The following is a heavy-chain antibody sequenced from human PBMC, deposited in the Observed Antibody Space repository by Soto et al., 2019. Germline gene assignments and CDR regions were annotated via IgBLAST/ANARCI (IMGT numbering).Heavy chain of an antibody. Sequence: PSETLSLTCTVSGGSISSYYWSWIRQPPGKGLEWIGYIYYSGSTNYNPSLKSRVTISVDTSKNQFSLKLSSVTAADTAVYYCARALGYYSYYYGMDVWGQGTTVTVSS. CDR2: IYYSGST. CDR1: GGSISSYY. J-gene: IGHJ6*02. D-gene: IGHD5-12*01. CDR3: ARALGYYSYYYGMDV. V-gene: IGHV4-59*01.